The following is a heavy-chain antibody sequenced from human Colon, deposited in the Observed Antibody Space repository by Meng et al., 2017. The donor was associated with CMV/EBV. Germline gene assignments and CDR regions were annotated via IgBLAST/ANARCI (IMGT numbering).Heavy chain of an antibody. CDR3: VHSAITFYDTRSGDYNNFFDS. CDR2: IYWNDDK. V-gene: IGHV2-5*01. D-gene: IGHD3-3*01. CDR1: TSGVA. J-gene: IGHJ5*01. Sequence: TSGVAVGWIRQPPGKALEWLALIYWNDDKRYSPSLKTRLTLTKDTSRNQVVLTMTNMDPVDTATYFCVHSAITFYDTRSGDYNNFFDSWGQGTLVTVSS.